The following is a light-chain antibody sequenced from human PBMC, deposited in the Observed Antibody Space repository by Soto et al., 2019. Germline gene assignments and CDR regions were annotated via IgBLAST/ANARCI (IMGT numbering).Light chain of an antibody. CDR1: SSDIGTFSS. CDR3: SSQAGSDSLMV. CDR2: GVS. Sequence: HSALTQPPSASGSPGQSVTISCTGTSSDIGTFSSISWYQQYPGKAPKLMIFGVSQRPSGFPDRFSGSKSANTASLTVSGLQDEDEAEYYCSSQAGSDSLMVFGGGTKLTVL. J-gene: IGLJ2*01. V-gene: IGLV2-8*01.